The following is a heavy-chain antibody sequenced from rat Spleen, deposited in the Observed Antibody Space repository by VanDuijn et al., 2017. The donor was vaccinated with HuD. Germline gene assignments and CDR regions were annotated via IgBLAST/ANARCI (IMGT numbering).Heavy chain of an antibody. J-gene: IGHJ2*01. Sequence: EVQLVESGGGLVQPGRSMKLSCAASGFTFSTSYMAWVRRAPPQGLEWVASISSPASNIYYPDSVKGRFTISRDNAKSTLYLQMNSLRSEDTATYYCTRGDNPDYWGQGVMVTVSS. CDR1: GFTFSTSY. V-gene: IGHV5-25*01. CDR3: TRGDNPDY. D-gene: IGHD1-4*01. CDR2: ISSPASNI.